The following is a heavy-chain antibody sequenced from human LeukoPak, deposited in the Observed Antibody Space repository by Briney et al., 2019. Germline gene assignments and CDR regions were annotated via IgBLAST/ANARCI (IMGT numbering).Heavy chain of an antibody. CDR2: IYSGGST. J-gene: IGHJ5*02. Sequence: SETVSLTCSVSGGSLGSHYWSWIRQPPGKRLEWIGYIYSGGSTNYNPSLKSRVTISVDTSKNQFSLKLSSVTAADTAVYFCARAANYFDWWPYYNVNWFDPWGQGTLVTVSS. CDR1: GGSLGSHY. V-gene: IGHV4-59*11. D-gene: IGHD3-10*01. CDR3: ARAANYFDWWPYYNVNWFDP.